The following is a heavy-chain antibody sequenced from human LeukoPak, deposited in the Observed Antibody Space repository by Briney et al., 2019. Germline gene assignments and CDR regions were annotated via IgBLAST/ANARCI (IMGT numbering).Heavy chain of an antibody. V-gene: IGHV3-33*01. CDR2: IWYDGSNK. Sequence: GRSLRLSCAASGFTFSSYGMHWVRQAPGKGLEWVAVIWYDGSNKYYADSVKGRFTISRDNSKNTLYLQMNSLRAEDTAVYYCARDGSLFVGNTVVTPWGPDAFDIWGQGTMVTVSS. CDR3: ARDGSLFVGNTVVTPWGPDAFDI. J-gene: IGHJ3*02. CDR1: GFTFSSYG. D-gene: IGHD4-23*01.